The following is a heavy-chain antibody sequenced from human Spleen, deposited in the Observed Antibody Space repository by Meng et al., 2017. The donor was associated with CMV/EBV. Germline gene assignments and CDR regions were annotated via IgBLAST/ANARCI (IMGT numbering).Heavy chain of an antibody. D-gene: IGHD6-13*01. CDR1: GFTVSSNY. Sequence: GESLKISCAASGFTVSSNYMSWVRQAPGKGLEWVSVIYSGGSTYYADSLKGRFTISRDNSKNTLYLQMNSLRAEDTAVYYCARDWFGSSPYYFDYWGQGSLVTVSS. CDR3: ARDWFGSSPYYFDY. V-gene: IGHV3-66*02. J-gene: IGHJ4*02. CDR2: IYSGGST.